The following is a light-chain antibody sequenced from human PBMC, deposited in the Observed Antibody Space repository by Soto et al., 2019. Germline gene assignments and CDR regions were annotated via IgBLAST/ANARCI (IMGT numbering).Light chain of an antibody. CDR3: QQYDSSPLIT. Sequence: EIVLTQSPGTLSLSPGERATLSCRASQSVSSSYLAWYQQKPGQAPRLLIYGASSRATGIPDRFSGSGCGTDFTPTISRLEPEDFAVYYCQQYDSSPLITFGQGTRVDIK. CDR2: GAS. V-gene: IGKV3-20*01. CDR1: QSVSSSY. J-gene: IGKJ5*01.